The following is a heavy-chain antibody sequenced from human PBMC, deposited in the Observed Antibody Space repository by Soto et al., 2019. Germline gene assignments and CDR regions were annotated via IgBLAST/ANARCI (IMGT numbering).Heavy chain of an antibody. V-gene: IGHV1-18*01. CDR1: GYTFTRYG. CDR2: INTYNGNT. J-gene: IGHJ6*02. CDR3: AMVDVYVTPSPQDV. D-gene: IGHD3-16*01. Sequence: QVQLVQSGAEVKNPGASVKVSCKASGYTFTRYGIGWARQTPGQGLEWMGWINTYNGNTNYAQNVQGRVTLTTDTSTSTAYMEQRILRSNDTAIYYCAMVDVYVTPSPQDVWGQGTTVIVSS.